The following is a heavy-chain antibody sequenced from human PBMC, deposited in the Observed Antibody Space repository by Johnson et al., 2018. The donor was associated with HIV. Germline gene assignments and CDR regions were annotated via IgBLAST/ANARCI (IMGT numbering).Heavy chain of an antibody. Sequence: VQLVESGGGVVRPGGSLRLSCAASGFSFDDYGMSWVRQAPGKGLEWVSTIYWNGGRAAYADSVKGRFPISRDNSKNTLYLQMNSLRAEDTAVYYCAREDLYGAGPDAFDIWGQGTMVTVSS. CDR3: AREDLYGAGPDAFDI. CDR1: GFSFDDYG. V-gene: IGHV3-20*04. D-gene: IGHD4-17*01. J-gene: IGHJ3*02. CDR2: IYWNGGRA.